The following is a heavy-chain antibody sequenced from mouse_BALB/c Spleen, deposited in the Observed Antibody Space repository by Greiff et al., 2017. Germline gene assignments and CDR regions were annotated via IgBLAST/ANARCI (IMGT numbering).Heavy chain of an antibody. CDR3: ARAGRNYYGSSGFAY. D-gene: IGHD1-1*01. CDR1: GYTFTDYA. J-gene: IGHJ3*01. Sequence: QVQLQQSGAELVRPGVSVKISCKGSGYTFTDYAMHWVKQSHAKGLEWIGVISTYYGDASYNQKFKGKATMTVDKSSSTAYMELARLTSEDSAIYYCARAGRNYYGSSGFAYWGQGTLVTVSA. V-gene: IGHV1S137*01. CDR2: ISTYYGDA.